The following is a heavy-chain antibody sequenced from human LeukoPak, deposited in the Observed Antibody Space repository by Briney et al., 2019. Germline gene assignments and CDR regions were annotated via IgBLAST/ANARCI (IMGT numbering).Heavy chain of an antibody. Sequence: KASETPSLTCAVYGGSFSGYYWSWVRQPPGKALEWIGNIFYSGSTYYSPSLKSRVTISLDTSRNQFSLKLNSVTAADTAVYYCAKSNGYGLIDIWGQGTMVTVSS. CDR2: IFYSGST. CDR3: AKSNGYGLIDI. D-gene: IGHD3-22*01. J-gene: IGHJ3*02. V-gene: IGHV4-34*12. CDR1: GGSFSGYY.